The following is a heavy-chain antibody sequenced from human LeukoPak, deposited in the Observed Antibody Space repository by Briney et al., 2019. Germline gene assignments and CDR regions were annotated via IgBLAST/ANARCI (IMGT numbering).Heavy chain of an antibody. V-gene: IGHV4-38-2*02. CDR2: IHHSGIT. J-gene: IGHJ4*02. Sequence: SETLSLTCTVSVYSISSGYYWGWIRQPPGKGLEWIGSIHHSGITYYNPSLKSRVTISVDTSKNQFSLRVDSVTAADTAVYYCARDLYDDNRCFDFWGQGILVTVSS. CDR3: ARDLYDDNRCFDF. D-gene: IGHD1-14*01. CDR1: VYSISSGYY.